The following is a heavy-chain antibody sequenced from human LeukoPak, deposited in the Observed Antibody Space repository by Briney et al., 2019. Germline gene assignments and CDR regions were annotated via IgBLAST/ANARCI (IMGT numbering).Heavy chain of an antibody. CDR3: ARDIGYGSGIYYFDY. Sequence: SETLSLTCTVSGGSISSSSYYWGWIRQPPGKGLEWIGSIYYSGSTYYNPSLKSRVTISVDTSKNQFSLKLSSVTAADTAVYYCARDIGYGSGIYYFDYWGQGTLVTVSS. V-gene: IGHV4-39*07. D-gene: IGHD3-10*01. J-gene: IGHJ4*02. CDR1: GGSISSSSYY. CDR2: IYYSGST.